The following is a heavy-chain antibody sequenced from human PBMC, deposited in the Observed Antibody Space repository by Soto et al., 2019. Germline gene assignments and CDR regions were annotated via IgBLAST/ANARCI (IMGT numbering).Heavy chain of an antibody. CDR1: GFSLSTSGVA. CDR2: IYWNDDK. CDR3: AHRQSHIVPENKQRYYYYYMDV. J-gene: IGHJ6*03. D-gene: IGHD5-12*01. V-gene: IGHV2-5*01. Sequence: SGPTLVNPTQTLTLTCAFSGFSLSTSGVAVGWIRQPPGKALEWLALIYWNDDKRYSPSLKSRLTITKDTSKNQVVLTLTNMDPVDTATYYCAHRQSHIVPENKQRYYYYYMDVWGKGTTVNVAS.